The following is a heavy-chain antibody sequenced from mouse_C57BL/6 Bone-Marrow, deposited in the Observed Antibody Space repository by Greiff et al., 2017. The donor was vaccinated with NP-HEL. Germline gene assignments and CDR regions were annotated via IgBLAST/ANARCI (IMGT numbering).Heavy chain of an antibody. CDR1: GYTFTSYW. J-gene: IGHJ4*01. D-gene: IGHD2-1*01. V-gene: IGHV1-55*01. CDR3: ATIYNGNYDAMDY. Sequence: QVQLKQPGAELVKPGASVKMSCKASGYTFTSYWITWVKQRPGQGLEWIGDIYPGSGSTNYNEKFKSKATLTVDTSSSTAYMQLSSLTSEDSAVYYCATIYNGNYDAMDYWGQGTSVTVSS. CDR2: IYPGSGST.